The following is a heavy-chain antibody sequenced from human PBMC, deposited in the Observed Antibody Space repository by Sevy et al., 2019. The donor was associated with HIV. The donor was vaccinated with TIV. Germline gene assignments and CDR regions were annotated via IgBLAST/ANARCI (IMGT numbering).Heavy chain of an antibody. CDR2: ISGSGGST. CDR3: AKAYGSGSPAFD. J-gene: IGHJ4*02. V-gene: IGHV3-23*01. CDR1: GFIFNSYA. D-gene: IGHD3-10*01. Sequence: GGSLRLSCAASGFIFNSYAMSWVRQAPGKGLEWVSTISGSGGSTYYADSVKGRFTISRDNFKNTLDLQMNSLRAEDTAVYYCAKAYGSGSPAFDWGQGTLVTVSS.